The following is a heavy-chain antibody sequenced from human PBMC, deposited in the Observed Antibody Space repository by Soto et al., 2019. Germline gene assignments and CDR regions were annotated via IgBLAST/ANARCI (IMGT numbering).Heavy chain of an antibody. CDR3: ATEVGPYSSSWTNTPKDWFVR. CDR1: GYTLTELS. J-gene: IGHJ5*02. Sequence: AAVKVSCKFSGYTLTELSMHWVRQAPGKGLEWMGGFDPEDGETIYAQKFQGRVTMTEDTSTDTAYMELSSLRSEDTAVYYCATEVGPYSSSWTNTPKDWFVRWGQGARITVSA. V-gene: IGHV1-24*01. CDR2: FDPEDGET. D-gene: IGHD6-13*01.